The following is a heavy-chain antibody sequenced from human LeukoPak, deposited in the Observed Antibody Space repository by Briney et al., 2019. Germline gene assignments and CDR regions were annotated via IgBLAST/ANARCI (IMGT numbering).Heavy chain of an antibody. J-gene: IGHJ6*02. CDR2: IIPIFGTA. Sequence: GASVKVSCKASGGTFSSYAISRVRQAPGQGIEWMGGIIPIFGTANYAQKLQGRVTITADESTSTAYMELSSLRSEDTAVYYWARVEDDIWTVYYPDNYYGMDGWGQATTV. D-gene: IGHD3-9*01. CDR1: GGTFSSYA. CDR3: ARVEDDIWTVYYPDNYYGMDG. V-gene: IGHV1-69*13.